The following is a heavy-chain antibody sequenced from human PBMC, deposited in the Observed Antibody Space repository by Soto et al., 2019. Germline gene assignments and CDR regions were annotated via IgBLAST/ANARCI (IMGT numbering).Heavy chain of an antibody. CDR1: GGTFSTYA. V-gene: IGHV1-69*01. J-gene: IGHJ3*02. Sequence: QVQLVQSGAEVKKPGSSVKVSCKASGGTFSTYAISWVRQAPGQGLEWMGGIIPIFGTAKYAQKFQGRVTITADESTSTAYMELSILRSEDRAVYYCAREIFGVIISGGRDAFDIWGQGTMFTVSS. CDR3: AREIFGVIISGGRDAFDI. CDR2: IIPIFGTA. D-gene: IGHD3-3*01.